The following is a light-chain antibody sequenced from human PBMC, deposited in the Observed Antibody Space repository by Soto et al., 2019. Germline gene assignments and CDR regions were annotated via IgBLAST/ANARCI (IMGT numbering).Light chain of an antibody. Sequence: DIQMTQSPSSLSASVGDRVTITCQASQDISNYLNWYQQKPGKAPKLLIYDASNLETGVPSRFSGSGSGTDFTFTISSLQHEDISTYYFQQYDNLPPNTFGQGTKLEIK. CDR2: DAS. J-gene: IGKJ2*01. V-gene: IGKV1-33*01. CDR3: QQYDNLPPNT. CDR1: QDISNY.